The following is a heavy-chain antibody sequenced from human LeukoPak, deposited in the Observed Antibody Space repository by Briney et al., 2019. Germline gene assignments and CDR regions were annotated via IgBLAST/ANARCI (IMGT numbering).Heavy chain of an antibody. CDR1: GYSFTSYW. CDR3: ARTPDDYVWGSYFGY. Sequence: GESLKISCKGSGYSFTSYWIGWVRQMPGKGLEWMGIIYPGDSDTRYSPSFQGQVTISADKSISTAYLQWSSLKASDTAMYYCARTPDDYVWGSYFGYWGQGTLVTVSS. V-gene: IGHV5-51*01. CDR2: IYPGDSDT. D-gene: IGHD3-16*01. J-gene: IGHJ4*02.